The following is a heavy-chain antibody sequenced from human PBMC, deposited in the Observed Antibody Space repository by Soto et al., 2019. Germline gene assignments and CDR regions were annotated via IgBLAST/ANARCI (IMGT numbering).Heavy chain of an antibody. CDR1: GYSFTSYW. CDR3: ARPTCSGGSCYYYYGMDV. Sequence: SGESLKISCKGSGYSFTSYWISWVRQMPGKGLEWIGRIDPSDSYTNYSPSFQGHVTISADKSISTAYLQWSSLKASDTAMYYCARPTCSGGSCYYYYGMDVWGQGTTVTVSS. J-gene: IGHJ6*02. V-gene: IGHV5-10-1*01. CDR2: IDPSDSYT. D-gene: IGHD2-15*01.